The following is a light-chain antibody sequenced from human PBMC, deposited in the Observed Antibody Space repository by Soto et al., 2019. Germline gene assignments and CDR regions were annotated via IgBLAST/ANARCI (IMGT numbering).Light chain of an antibody. Sequence: QSVLTQPPSVSAAPGQKVTISCTGNSSKIGNNYVSWYQQLPGTAPKLLIYENNKRPSGIPDRFSGSKSGTSATLGITGLQTGDEADYYCGTWDSSLSAYVLGTGTKVTVL. J-gene: IGLJ1*01. CDR3: GTWDSSLSAYV. CDR2: ENN. CDR1: SSKIGNNY. V-gene: IGLV1-51*02.